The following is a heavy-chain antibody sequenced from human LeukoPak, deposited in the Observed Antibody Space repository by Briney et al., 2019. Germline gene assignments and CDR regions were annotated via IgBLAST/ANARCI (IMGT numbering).Heavy chain of an antibody. D-gene: IGHD2-2*01. CDR3: AVVPAAMGYYYMDV. CDR2: ISSSSSTI. J-gene: IGHJ6*03. CDR1: GFTFSSYS. V-gene: IGHV3-48*01. Sequence: QSGGSLRLSCAPSGFTFSSYSTNWVRQAPGKGLEWVSYISSSSSTIYYADSVKGRFTISRDNAKNSLYLQMNSLRAEDTAVYYCAVVPAAMGYYYMDVWGKGTTVTVSS.